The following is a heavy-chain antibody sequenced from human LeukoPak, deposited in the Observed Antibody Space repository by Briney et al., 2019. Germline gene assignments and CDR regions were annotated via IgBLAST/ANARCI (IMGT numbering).Heavy chain of an antibody. CDR1: GFTFSTFA. CDR2: IFPSGGEI. Sequence: PGGSLRLSCAASGFTFSTFAMIWVRQPPGKGLEWVSSIFPSGGEIHYADSLKGRFTISRDNAKNSLYLQMNSLRAEDTAVYYCARDFYRIVVVPHYFDYWGQGTLVTVSS. CDR3: ARDFYRIVVVPHYFDY. V-gene: IGHV3-21*01. D-gene: IGHD3-22*01. J-gene: IGHJ4*02.